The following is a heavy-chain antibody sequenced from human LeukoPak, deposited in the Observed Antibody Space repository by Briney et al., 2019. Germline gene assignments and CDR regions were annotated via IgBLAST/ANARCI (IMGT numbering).Heavy chain of an antibody. D-gene: IGHD4-17*01. V-gene: IGHV3-9*01. CDR2: ISWNSGSI. Sequence: PGGSLRLSCAASGFTFDDYAMHWVRQAPGKGLEWVSGISWNSGSIGYADSVKGRFTISRDNSKNTLYLQMNSLRAEDTAVYYCARDSPPKSRATTGYWGQGTLVTVSS. CDR1: GFTFDDYA. J-gene: IGHJ4*02. CDR3: ARDSPPKSRATTGY.